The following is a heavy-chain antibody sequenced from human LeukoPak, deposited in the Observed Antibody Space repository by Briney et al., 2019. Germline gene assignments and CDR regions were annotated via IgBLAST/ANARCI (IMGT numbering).Heavy chain of an antibody. V-gene: IGHV1-2*02. CDR1: GYTFTGYY. D-gene: IGHD3-10*01. J-gene: IGHJ4*02. Sequence: ASVKVSCKASGYTFTGYYMHWVRQAPGQGLEWMGWINPNSGGTNYAQKFQGRVTMTRDTSISTAYMELSRLRSDDTAVYYCARTDYGSGSYLAYWGQGTLVTVSS. CDR3: ARTDYGSGSYLAY. CDR2: INPNSGGT.